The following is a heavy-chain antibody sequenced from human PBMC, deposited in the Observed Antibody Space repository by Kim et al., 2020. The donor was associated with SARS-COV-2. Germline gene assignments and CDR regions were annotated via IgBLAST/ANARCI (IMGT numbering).Heavy chain of an antibody. Sequence: SETLSLTCTVSGGSISSGGYYWSWIRQHPGKGLEWIGYIYYSGSTYYNPSPKSRVTISVDTYKNQFSLKLSSVTAADTAVYYCARVRTHRNIVVVPVTNWVDPCGQGTLVTLSS. CDR3: ARVRTHRNIVVVPVTNWVDP. J-gene: IGHJ5*02. CDR1: GGSISSGGYY. D-gene: IGHD2-2*01. CDR2: IYYSGST. V-gene: IGHV4-31*03.